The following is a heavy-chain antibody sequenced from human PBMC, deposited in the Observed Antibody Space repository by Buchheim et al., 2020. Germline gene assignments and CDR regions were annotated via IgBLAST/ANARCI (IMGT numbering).Heavy chain of an antibody. CDR2: TSFDRINN. CDR3: AQDSSSSWCSEY. D-gene: IGHD6-13*01. V-gene: IGHV3-30*18. CDR1: GFTFSAYA. Sequence: QVQLVESGGGVVQPGRSLRLSCAASGFTFSAYAMHWVRQAPGKGLEWVAATSFDRINNHYSDSVKGRFTISSYDSNNSLYLQMNRLRPEDTALYYCAQDSSSSWCSEYWGRGTL. J-gene: IGHJ4*02.